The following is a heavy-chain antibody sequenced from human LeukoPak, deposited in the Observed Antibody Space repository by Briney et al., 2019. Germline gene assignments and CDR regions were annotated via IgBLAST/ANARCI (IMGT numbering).Heavy chain of an antibody. CDR3: AKDGGYDSSGFHDY. V-gene: IGHV3-23*01. CDR1: GFTFSSYA. CDR2: ISGSGGST. Sequence: GGSLILSCAASGFTFSSYAMSWVRQGPGKGLEWVSAISGSGGSTYYADSVKGRFTISRDNSKNTLYLQMNSLRAEDTAVYYCAKDGGYDSSGFHDYWGQGTLVTVSS. D-gene: IGHD3-22*01. J-gene: IGHJ4*02.